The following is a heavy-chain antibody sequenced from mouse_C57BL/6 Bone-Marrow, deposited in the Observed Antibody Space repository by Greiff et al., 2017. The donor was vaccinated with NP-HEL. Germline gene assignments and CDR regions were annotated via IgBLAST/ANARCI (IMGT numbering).Heavy chain of an antibody. J-gene: IGHJ3*01. Sequence: EVQLQPSGGGLVQPGGSMKLSCVASGFTFSNYWMNWVRQSPEKGLEWVAQIRLKSDNYATHYAESVKGRFTISRDDSKSSVYLQMNNLRAEDTGIYYCTAGTWFAYWGQGTLVTVSA. CDR3: TAGTWFAY. CDR2: IRLKSDNYAT. V-gene: IGHV6-3*01. CDR1: GFTFSNYW.